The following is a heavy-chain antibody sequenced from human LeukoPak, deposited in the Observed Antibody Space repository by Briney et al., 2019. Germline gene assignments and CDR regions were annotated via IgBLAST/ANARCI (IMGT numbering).Heavy chain of an antibody. D-gene: IGHD3-10*01. CDR3: ARDQPGSGSSLAYYYGMDV. CDR2: IYTSGST. J-gene: IGHJ6*02. V-gene: IGHV4-4*07. CDR1: GGSISSYY. Sequence: SETLSLTCTVSGGSISSYYWSWIRQPAGEGLEWIGRIYTSGSTNYNRSLKSRVTMSVDPSKNQSSLKLGSVTAADTGVYYWARDQPGSGSSLAYYYGMDVWGQGTTATVSS.